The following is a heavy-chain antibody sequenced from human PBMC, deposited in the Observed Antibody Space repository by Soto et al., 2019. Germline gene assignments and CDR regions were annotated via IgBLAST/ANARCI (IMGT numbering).Heavy chain of an antibody. CDR1: GGSFSNSA. J-gene: IGHJ4*02. V-gene: IGHV1-69*01. CDR2: IIPIFNTP. Sequence: QVQLVQSGAELKKPGSSVKVSCKSSGGSFSNSAVTWVRQAPGQGLEWMGGIIPIFNTPNYAQKFQGRVAFTADDSTATAYMELTSLTSEDTAVYYCARRPRNGYNRWGQGTLVTVSS. CDR3: ARRPRNGYNR. D-gene: IGHD5-18*01.